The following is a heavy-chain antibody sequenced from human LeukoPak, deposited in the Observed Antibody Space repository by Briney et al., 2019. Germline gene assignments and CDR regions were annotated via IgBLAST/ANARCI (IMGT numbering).Heavy chain of an antibody. CDR3: AREVGDFWSGYYVDY. J-gene: IGHJ4*02. CDR2: NNPSGST. V-gene: IGHV4-4*07. D-gene: IGHD3-3*01. CDR1: GGSISSSY. Sequence: SETLSLTCTVSGGSISSSYWSWIRQPAGKGLEWIGRNNPSGSTNYNPSLKSRATMSVDTSKNQFSLKLSSVTAADTAVYYCAREVGDFWSGYYVDYWGQGTLVTVSS.